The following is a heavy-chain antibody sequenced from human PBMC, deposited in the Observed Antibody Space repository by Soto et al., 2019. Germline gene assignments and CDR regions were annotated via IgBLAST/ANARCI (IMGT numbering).Heavy chain of an antibody. J-gene: IGHJ4*02. CDR2: IYTSGST. CDR1: GGSISSYY. Sequence: PSETLSLTCTVSGGSISSYYWSWIRQPAGKGLEWIGRIYTSGSTNYNPSLKSRVTMSVDTSKNQFSLKLSSVTAADTAVYYCARGLAYYDFWSGYTGYYFDYWGQGTLVPVSS. D-gene: IGHD3-3*01. V-gene: IGHV4-4*07. CDR3: ARGLAYYDFWSGYTGYYFDY.